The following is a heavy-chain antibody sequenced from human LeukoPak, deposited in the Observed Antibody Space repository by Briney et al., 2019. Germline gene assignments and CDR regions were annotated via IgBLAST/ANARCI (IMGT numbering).Heavy chain of an antibody. J-gene: IGHJ2*01. CDR2: IYYSGSN. D-gene: IGHD6-13*01. CDR1: ARSISSHS. Sequence: SGTLSLTCPVSARSISSHSCSWIRQPPGKGLEWIGYIYYSGSNNYNPSLKSRVTISVHTSKNQFSLKLSSVTAADTAVYYCARLTQQLVRLRSYWYFDLWGRGTLVSVSS. V-gene: IGHV4-59*11. CDR3: ARLTQQLVRLRSYWYFDL.